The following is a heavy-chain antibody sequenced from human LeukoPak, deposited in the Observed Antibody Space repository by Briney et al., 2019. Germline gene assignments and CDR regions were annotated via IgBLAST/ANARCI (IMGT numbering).Heavy chain of an antibody. CDR2: IYPGDSDT. CDR1: GYSFTSYW. J-gene: IGHJ6*03. CDR3: ARTYGSGKPSNYYYYYMDV. D-gene: IGHD3-10*01. Sequence: GESLKISCKGSGYSFTSYWIGWVRQMPGKGLEWMGIIYPGDSDTRYSPSFQGQVTISADKSISTTYLQWSSLKASDTAMYYCARTYGSGKPSNYYYYYMDVWGKGTTVTVSS. V-gene: IGHV5-51*01.